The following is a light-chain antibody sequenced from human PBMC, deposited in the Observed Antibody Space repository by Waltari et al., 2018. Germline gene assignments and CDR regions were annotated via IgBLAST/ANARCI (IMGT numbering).Light chain of an antibody. CDR3: QQYNDWPPLT. CDR2: CAS. V-gene: IGKV3-15*01. CDR1: QSVSSF. J-gene: IGKJ4*01. Sequence: CKASQSVSSFLTWYQQKPGQAPRLLIYCASTRATGIPARFSGSGSGTEFTLTISSLQSEDFAVYYCQQYNDWPPLTFGGGTKVEIK.